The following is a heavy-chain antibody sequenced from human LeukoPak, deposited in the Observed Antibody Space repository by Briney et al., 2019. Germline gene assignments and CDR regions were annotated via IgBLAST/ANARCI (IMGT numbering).Heavy chain of an antibody. V-gene: IGHV3-7*01. CDR2: IKQGGSEK. J-gene: IGHJ4*02. CDR3: ARGVYSSSSFCDY. D-gene: IGHD6-6*01. CDR1: GFTFSSYW. Sequence: GGSLRLSCAASGFTFSSYWMSWVRQAPGKGLEWVANIKQGGSEKYYVDYVKGRFTISRDKDKNSLYMQMNSLRAEDTAVYYCARGVYSSSSFCDYWGEGTLVTVSS.